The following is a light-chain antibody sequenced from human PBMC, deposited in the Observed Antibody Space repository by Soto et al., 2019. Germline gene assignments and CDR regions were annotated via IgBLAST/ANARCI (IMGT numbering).Light chain of an antibody. CDR1: QSVGSS. J-gene: IGKJ5*01. CDR3: EAYGGQPSS. CDR2: GES. V-gene: IGKV3-20*01. Sequence: VVTGSRRTLSLSKQEIASLSCRASQSVGSSLAWYTQTTGEAHRLLISGESSRATGIPDRFSGSGSETDFNLTIIILEPEDFALYYCEAYGGQPSSFAQGTRLEI.